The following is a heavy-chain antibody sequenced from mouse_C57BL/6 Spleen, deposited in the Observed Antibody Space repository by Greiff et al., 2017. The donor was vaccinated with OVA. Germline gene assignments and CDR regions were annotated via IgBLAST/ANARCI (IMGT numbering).Heavy chain of an antibody. CDR1: GYTFTDYY. J-gene: IGHJ2*01. V-gene: IGHV1-19*01. Sequence: VQLQQSGPVLVKPGASVKMSCKASGYTFTDYYMNWVKQSHGKSLEWIGVINPYNGGTSYNQKFKGKATLTVDKSSSTAYMELNSLTSEDSAVYYCARRETGTGRYYFDYWGQGTTLTVSS. D-gene: IGHD4-1*01. CDR2: INPYNGGT. CDR3: ARRETGTGRYYFDY.